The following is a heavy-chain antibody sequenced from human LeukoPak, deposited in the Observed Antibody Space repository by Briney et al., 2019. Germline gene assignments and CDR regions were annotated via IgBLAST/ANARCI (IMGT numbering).Heavy chain of an antibody. J-gene: IGHJ4*02. D-gene: IGHD4-17*01. CDR3: AKDFYGDYGTINDY. Sequence: GGSLRLSCAASGFTFSSYAMSWVRQAPGKGLEWVSAISGSGGSTYYADSVKGRFTISRDNSKNTLYLQMNSLRAEDTAVYYCAKDFYGDYGTINDYWGQGTLVTVSS. V-gene: IGHV3-23*01. CDR1: GFTFSSYA. CDR2: ISGSGGST.